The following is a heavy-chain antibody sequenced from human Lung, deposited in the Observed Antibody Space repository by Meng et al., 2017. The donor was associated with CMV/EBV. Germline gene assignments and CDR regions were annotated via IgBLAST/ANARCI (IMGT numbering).Heavy chain of an antibody. J-gene: IGHJ5*02. CDR2: ISSSGSII. CDR3: ARLPFLPAAINKCLDP. CDR1: GFIFSSFE. D-gene: IGHD2-2*01. V-gene: IGHV3-48*03. Sequence: GESLKISCASSGFIFSSFEMNWVRQAPGKGLEWISYISSSGSIIYYADSVRGRFTISRDNAKTSLYLQMNRQRAEDTAVYYCARLPFLPAAINKCLDPWGQGTLVTVSS.